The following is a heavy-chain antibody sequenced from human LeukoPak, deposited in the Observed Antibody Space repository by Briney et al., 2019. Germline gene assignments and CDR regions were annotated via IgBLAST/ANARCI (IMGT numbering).Heavy chain of an antibody. Sequence: PGGSLRLSCAASGFTFSSYWMSWVRQAPGKGLEWVANIKQDGSEKYYVDSVKGRFTISRDNAKNSLYLQMNSLRAEDTAEYYCARSPPGYWSGFDIWGQGTMVTVSS. CDR2: IKQDGSEK. D-gene: IGHD3-22*01. CDR1: GFTFSSYW. CDR3: ARSPPGYWSGFDI. J-gene: IGHJ3*02. V-gene: IGHV3-7*03.